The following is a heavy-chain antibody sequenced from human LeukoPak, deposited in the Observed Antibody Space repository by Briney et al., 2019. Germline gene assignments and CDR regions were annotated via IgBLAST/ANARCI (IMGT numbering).Heavy chain of an antibody. V-gene: IGHV1-2*02. D-gene: IGHD3-16*02. J-gene: IGHJ4*02. CDR2: INPNSGGT. CDR1: GYTFTGYY. Sequence: ASVKVSCKASGYTFTGYYMHWVRQAPGQGLEWMGWINPNSGGTNYAQKFQGRVTMTEDTSTDTAYMELSSLRSEDTAVYYCATNIMITFGGVIVLDYWGQGTLVTVSS. CDR3: ATNIMITFGGVIVLDY.